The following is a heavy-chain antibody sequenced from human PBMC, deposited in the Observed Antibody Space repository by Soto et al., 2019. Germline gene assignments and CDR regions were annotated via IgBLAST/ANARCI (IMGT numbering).Heavy chain of an antibody. J-gene: IGHJ4*01. CDR3: AKLGFVQRELDYCQQ. CDR1: GFTFSSYA. D-gene: IGHD1-7*01. V-gene: IGHV3-23*01. Sequence: GGSLRLSCTASGFTFSSYAMSWVRQAPGKELEWVSTISVNSGKTNYAESVKGRFSISRDNSKNTVHLQLDSLRAEDTAVYFCAKLGFVQRELDYCQQWGQGTMVSVSS. CDR2: ISVNSGKT.